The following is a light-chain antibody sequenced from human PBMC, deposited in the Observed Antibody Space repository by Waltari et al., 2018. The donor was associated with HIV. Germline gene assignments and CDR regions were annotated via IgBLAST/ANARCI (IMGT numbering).Light chain of an antibody. CDR2: RHD. CDR3: AAWDDRLNGYV. V-gene: IGLV1-44*01. Sequence: QSVLTQPPSASGTPGQRVTISCSGSGSNIGTNSVHWYQHLPGTAPKLLIYRHDQRPSGVPDRFSGSRSGTSASLAISGLQSEDEADYYCAAWDDRLNGYVFGTGTKITVL. J-gene: IGLJ1*01. CDR1: GSNIGTNS.